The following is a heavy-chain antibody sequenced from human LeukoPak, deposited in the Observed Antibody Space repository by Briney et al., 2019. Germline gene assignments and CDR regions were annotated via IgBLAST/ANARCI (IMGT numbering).Heavy chain of an antibody. CDR2: MSPNSGDT. CDR1: GYTFTSYD. J-gene: IGHJ4*02. D-gene: IGHD3-22*01. V-gene: IGHV1-8*01. Sequence: ASVKVSCKASGYTFTSYDFNWVRQATGQRPEWMGWMSPNSGDTGYAQKFQDRVTMTRNTSISTVYMELSSLRSEDTAVYYCARDHTPPDYYDSSGYYRLAYVYWGQGTLVTVSS. CDR3: ARDHTPPDYYDSSGYYRLAYVY.